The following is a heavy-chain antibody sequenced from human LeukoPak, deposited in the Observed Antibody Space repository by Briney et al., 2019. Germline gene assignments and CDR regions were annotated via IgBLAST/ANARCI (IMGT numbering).Heavy chain of an antibody. J-gene: IGHJ5*02. CDR1: GGSFSSYY. Sequence: SETLSLTCTVSGGSFSSYYWSWIRQPPGKGLEWIGYVYYSGSTNYNPSLTSRVTISVDTSKNQFSLKLTSVTAADTAVYYCARGGYSGSYYMSWFDPWGQGTLVTVSS. CDR3: ARGGYSGSYYMSWFDP. V-gene: IGHV4-59*01. CDR2: VYYSGST. D-gene: IGHD1-26*01.